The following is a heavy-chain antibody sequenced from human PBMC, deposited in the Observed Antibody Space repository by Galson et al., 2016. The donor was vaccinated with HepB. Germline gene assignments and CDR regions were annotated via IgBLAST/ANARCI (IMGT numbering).Heavy chain of an antibody. CDR2: ISTSSDTI. V-gene: IGHV3-48*04. D-gene: IGHD6-19*01. Sequence: SLRLSCAASGFTFSDYSMNWVRQAPGKGLEWVSFISTSSDTIYYADSVRGRFSLYRDNSRATLYLQMDSLTAEDSAIYYCTTWLSHHFDYWGQGTRVTVSS. CDR1: GFTFSDYS. CDR3: TTWLSHHFDY. J-gene: IGHJ4*02.